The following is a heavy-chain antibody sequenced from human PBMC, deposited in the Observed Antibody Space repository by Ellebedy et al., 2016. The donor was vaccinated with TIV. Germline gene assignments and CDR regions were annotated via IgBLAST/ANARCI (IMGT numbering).Heavy chain of an antibody. V-gene: IGHV3-7*01. Sequence: GGSLRLSCAASGFSFRSYWMAWVRQATGKGLEWVANIYQDGSQRYYVDSVKGRFTISRDNAKNSLYLQMNSLRLDDTAVYYCARRGSYGDYAVQINNWFDSWGPGTRVTVYS. D-gene: IGHD4-17*01. CDR1: GFSFRSYW. J-gene: IGHJ5*01. CDR2: IYQDGSQR. CDR3: ARRGSYGDYAVQINNWFDS.